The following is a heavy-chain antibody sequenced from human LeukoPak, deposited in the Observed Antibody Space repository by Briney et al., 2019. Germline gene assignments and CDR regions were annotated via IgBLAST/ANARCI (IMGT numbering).Heavy chain of an antibody. V-gene: IGHV3-7*03. CDR2: IKQDGSEK. CDR1: GFTFSSYW. J-gene: IGHJ6*04. CDR3: ARKAYGLDV. Sequence: GGSLRLSCAPSGFTFSSYWMSWVRQAPGKGLEWVANIKQDGSEKYYVDSVKGRFTISRDNGKNSLYLQINSLRAEDTAVYYCARKAYGLDVWGKGTTVTVSS.